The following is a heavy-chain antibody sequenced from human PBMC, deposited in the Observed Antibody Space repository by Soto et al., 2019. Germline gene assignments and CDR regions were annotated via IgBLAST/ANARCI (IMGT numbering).Heavy chain of an antibody. CDR2: TKEDGSEI. Sequence: EVQLVESGGGLVQPGGSLRISCAVSGFSIASYWMSWVRQAPGKGLKWVATTKEDGSEIYYVDSVRGRFTISRDNAENSLYLQMNSLSAEDTAVYYCARDVGFDYVNWGQGTLVTVSS. D-gene: IGHD3-16*01. CDR3: ARDVGFDYVN. V-gene: IGHV3-7*01. J-gene: IGHJ4*02. CDR1: GFSIASYW.